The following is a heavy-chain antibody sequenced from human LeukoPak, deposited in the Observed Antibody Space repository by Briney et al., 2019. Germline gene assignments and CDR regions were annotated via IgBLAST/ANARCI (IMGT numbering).Heavy chain of an antibody. D-gene: IGHD2/OR15-2a*01. J-gene: IGHJ5*02. CDR1: GYSISSGYY. CDR2: IYHSGST. V-gene: IGHV4-38-2*02. CDR3: ARDNGSNSFAP. Sequence: SETLSLTCTVSGYSISSGYYWGWIRPPPGKGLEWIGSIYHSGSTYYNPSHKSRVTISVDTSKNQFSLKLSSVTAADTAVYYCARDNGSNSFAPWGQGTLVSVSS.